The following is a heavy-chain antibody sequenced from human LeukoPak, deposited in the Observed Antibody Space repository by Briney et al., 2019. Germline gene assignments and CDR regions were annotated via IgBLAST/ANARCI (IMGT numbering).Heavy chain of an antibody. D-gene: IGHD3-3*01. CDR2: KSYDGSNK. Sequence: GGSLRLSCAASGFTFSSCAMHWVRQAPGKGLEWVAVKSYDGSNKYYADSVKGRFTISRDNSKNTLYLQMNSLRAEDTAVYYCARGLGEYDFWSGYYWPLGYWGQGTLVTVSS. J-gene: IGHJ4*02. CDR1: GFTFSSCA. V-gene: IGHV3-30-3*01. CDR3: ARGLGEYDFWSGYYWPLGY.